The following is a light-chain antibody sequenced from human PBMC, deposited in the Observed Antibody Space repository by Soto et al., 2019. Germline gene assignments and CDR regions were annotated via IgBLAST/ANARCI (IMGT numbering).Light chain of an antibody. CDR1: QSISSW. CDR2: SAS. CDR3: QQRQSYPLT. V-gene: IGKV1-5*01. J-gene: IGKJ4*01. Sequence: DIQMTQSPSTQSASVGDRVTITCRASQSISSWLAWYQQKPGKDPKLLIYSASTLQSGVPSRFSGSGSGTEFTLTISSLQPEDVATYYCQQRQSYPLTFGGGTKVDI.